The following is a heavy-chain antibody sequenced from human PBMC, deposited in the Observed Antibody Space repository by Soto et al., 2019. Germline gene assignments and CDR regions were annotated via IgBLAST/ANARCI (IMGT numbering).Heavy chain of an antibody. V-gene: IGHV5-51*01. CDR3: ARRHSSSPNRRTTIGWFDP. J-gene: IGHJ5*02. Sequence: GASLKISCKGSGDSVTSYWSGWVRQMPGKGLEWMGIIYPGDSDTRYSPSFQGQVTISADKSISTAYLQWSSLKASDTAMYYCARRHSSSPNRRTTIGWFDPWGQGTLVTVSS. CDR2: IYPGDSDT. CDR1: GDSVTSYW. D-gene: IGHD6-6*01.